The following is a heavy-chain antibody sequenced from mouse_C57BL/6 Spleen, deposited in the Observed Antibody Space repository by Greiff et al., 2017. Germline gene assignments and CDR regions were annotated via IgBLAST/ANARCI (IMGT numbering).Heavy chain of an antibody. CDR2: INPNNGGT. CDR1: GYTFTDYN. V-gene: IGHV1-18*01. D-gene: IGHD2-13*01. Sequence: EVQLQQSGPELVKPGASVKIPCKASGYTFTDYNMDWVKQSHGQSLEWIGDINPNNGGTIYNQKFKGKATLTVDKSSSTAYMEHSSLTSEDSAVYYCAREREYGDYGDCVGDVDYGGQGTTVTVSS. J-gene: IGHJ4*01. CDR3: AREREYGDYGDCVGDVDY.